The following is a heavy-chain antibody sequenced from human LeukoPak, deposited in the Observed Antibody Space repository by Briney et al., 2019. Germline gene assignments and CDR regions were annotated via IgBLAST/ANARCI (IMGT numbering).Heavy chain of an antibody. CDR1: GYTFTGYY. V-gene: IGHV1-2*02. CDR2: INPNSGGT. Sequence: GASVKVSCKASGYTFTGYYIHWVRQAPGQGLEWMGWINPNSGGTNYAQKFQGRVTMTRDTPISTAYMELSRLRSDDTAVYYCARVLERHFAYWGQGTLVTVSS. J-gene: IGHJ4*02. CDR3: ARVLERHFAY. D-gene: IGHD1-1*01.